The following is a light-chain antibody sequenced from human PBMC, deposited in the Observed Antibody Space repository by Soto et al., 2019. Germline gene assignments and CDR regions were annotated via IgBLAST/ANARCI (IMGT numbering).Light chain of an antibody. J-gene: IGKJ2*01. CDR1: QSVGSY. CDR3: QQTYVTTPTT. Sequence: DVQMTQSPSSLSASVGDRVTITCRASQSVGSYLNWYQQKPGKAPKLLIYGAFNLQSGVPSRFSGSGSGTDFTLTISSLQLEDFATYYCQQTYVTTPTTFGQGTKLEIK. CDR2: GAF. V-gene: IGKV1-39*01.